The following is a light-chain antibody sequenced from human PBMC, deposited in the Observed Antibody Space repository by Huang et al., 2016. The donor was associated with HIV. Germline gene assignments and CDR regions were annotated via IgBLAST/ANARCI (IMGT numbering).Light chain of an antibody. CDR3: QQYGSSPT. J-gene: IGKJ2*01. CDR2: GSS. CDR1: QSVSSNY. Sequence: EIVLTQSPSTLSLSPGERATLSCRASQSVSSNYLAWYQQKPGQTPRLLSYGSSSGATGIPDRFSGSGSGRDFTLTISRLEPEDFAVYYCQQYGSSPTFGQGTKLEIK. V-gene: IGKV3-20*01.